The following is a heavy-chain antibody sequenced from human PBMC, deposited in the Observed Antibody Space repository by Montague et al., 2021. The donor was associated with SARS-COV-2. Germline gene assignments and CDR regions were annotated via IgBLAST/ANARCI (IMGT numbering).Heavy chain of an antibody. CDR3: ARDRDWDDWCGMDV. V-gene: IGHV3-48*03. CDR1: GFIFSSYE. D-gene: IGHD2-21*01. J-gene: IGHJ6*02. CDR2: ISSSGGGSTK. Sequence: SLRLSCAASGFIFSSYEMNWVRQAPGKGLEWISYISSSGGGSTKHYTDSVKGRFTISRDNAKNSLYLQMYSLRVEDTAIYYCARDRDWDDWCGMDVWGQGTTVTVSS.